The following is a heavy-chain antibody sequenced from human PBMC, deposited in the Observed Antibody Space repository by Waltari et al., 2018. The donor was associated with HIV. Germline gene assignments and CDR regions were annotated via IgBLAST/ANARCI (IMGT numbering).Heavy chain of an antibody. J-gene: IGHJ4*02. Sequence: QIQLIQPRLEMKKPGASVRLSCRASEFLLDDHYFHWVRQAQTLEWVGSISAGDGSASSAQKFQPRLTLTRDLFTGTLYMDLMSLKSDDTAVYFCARAGLGGLIQDFDIWGQGTQLIVSS. CDR2: ISAGDGSA. V-gene: IGHV1-46*02. CDR3: ARAGLGGLIQDFDI. D-gene: IGHD1-26*01. CDR1: EFLLDDHY.